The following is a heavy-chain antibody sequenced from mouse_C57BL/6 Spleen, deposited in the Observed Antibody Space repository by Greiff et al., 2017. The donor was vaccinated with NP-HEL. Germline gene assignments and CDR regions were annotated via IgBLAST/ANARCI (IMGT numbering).Heavy chain of an antibody. V-gene: IGHV5-6*01. CDR2: ISSGGSYT. Sequence: EVKVVESGGDLVKPGGSLKLSCAASGFTFSSYGMSWVRQTPDKRLEWVATISSGGSYTYYPDSVKGRFTISRDNAKNTLYLQMRSLKSEDTAMYYCARQRDVTDYAMDYWGQGTSVTVSS. D-gene: IGHD2-12*01. CDR3: ARQRDVTDYAMDY. CDR1: GFTFSSYG. J-gene: IGHJ4*01.